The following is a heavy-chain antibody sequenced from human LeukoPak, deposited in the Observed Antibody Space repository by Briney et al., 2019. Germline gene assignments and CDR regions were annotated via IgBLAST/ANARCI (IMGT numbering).Heavy chain of an antibody. D-gene: IGHD6-13*01. V-gene: IGHV3-43D*03. Sequence: GGSLRLSCAASGFTFDDYAMHWVRQAPGKGLEWVSLISWDGGSAYYADSVKGRFTISRDNSKNSLYLQMNSLRAEDTALYYCAKDYSSSSIDYYYYMDVWGKGITVTVSS. CDR1: GFTFDDYA. J-gene: IGHJ6*03. CDR2: ISWDGGSA. CDR3: AKDYSSSSIDYYYYMDV.